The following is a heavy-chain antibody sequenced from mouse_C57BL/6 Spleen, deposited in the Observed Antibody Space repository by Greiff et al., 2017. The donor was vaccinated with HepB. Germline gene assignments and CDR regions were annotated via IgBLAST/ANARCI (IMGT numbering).Heavy chain of an antibody. V-gene: IGHV2-2*01. CDR1: GFSLTSYG. CDR3: ASTAQATGNYFDY. CDR2: IWSGGIT. J-gene: IGHJ2*01. D-gene: IGHD3-2*02. Sequence: QVQLQQSGPGLVQPSQSLSITCTVSGFSLTSYGVHWVRQSPGKGLEWLGVIWSGGITDYNAAFISRLSISKDNSKSQVFFKMNSLQADDTAIYYCASTAQATGNYFDYWGQGTTLTVSS.